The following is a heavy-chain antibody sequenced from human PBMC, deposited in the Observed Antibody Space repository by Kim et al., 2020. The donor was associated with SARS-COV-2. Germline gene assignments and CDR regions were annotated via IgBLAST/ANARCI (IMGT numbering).Heavy chain of an antibody. CDR1: GFTFSSYG. V-gene: IGHV3-30*18. J-gene: IGHJ4*02. D-gene: IGHD5-18*01. CDR3: AKDHVSSAMAYYFDY. CDR2: ISYDGSNK. Sequence: GRSLRLSCAASGFTFSSYGMHWVRQAPGKGLEWVAVISYDGSNKYYADSVKGRFTISRDNSKNKLYLQMNSLRAEDTAVYYCAKDHVSSAMAYYFDYWGQGTLVTVSS.